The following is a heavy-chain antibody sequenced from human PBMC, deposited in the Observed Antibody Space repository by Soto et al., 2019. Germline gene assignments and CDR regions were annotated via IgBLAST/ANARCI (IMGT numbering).Heavy chain of an antibody. CDR2: ISSNSAYI. D-gene: IGHD6-13*01. V-gene: IGHV3-21*01. Sequence: GGSLRLSCAASGFTFRSFTMDWVRQAPGKGLEWVSTISSNSAYIYYTDALRGRFTISKDNAKNSLHLQMNSLRAEDTAVYYCTRDASRDSSARGWFDPWGPGTLVTVSS. CDR3: TRDASRDSSARGWFDP. CDR1: GFTFRSFT. J-gene: IGHJ5*02.